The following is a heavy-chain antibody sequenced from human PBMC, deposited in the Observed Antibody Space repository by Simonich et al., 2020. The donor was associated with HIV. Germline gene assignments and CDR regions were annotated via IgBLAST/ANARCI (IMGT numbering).Heavy chain of an antibody. CDR1: GGSFSGYY. D-gene: IGHD3-3*01. V-gene: IGHV4-34*01. CDR2: INHSGNN. CDR3: ARRDRELILYFDY. Sequence: QVQLQQWGAGLLKPSETLSLTCAVYGGSFSGYYWSWIRQPPGKGLEWIGEINHSGNNNYKSSLNSRATISVDKSKNQFSLKLSSVTAADTAIYYCARRDRELILYFDYWGQGNLVTVSS. J-gene: IGHJ4*02.